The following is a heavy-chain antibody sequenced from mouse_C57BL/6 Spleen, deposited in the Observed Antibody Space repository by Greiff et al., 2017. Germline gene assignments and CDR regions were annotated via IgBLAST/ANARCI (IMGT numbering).Heavy chain of an antibody. CDR3: TTYYSKEGWFAY. V-gene: IGHV14-4*01. CDR2: IDPENGDT. CDR1: GFNIKDDY. D-gene: IGHD2-5*01. Sequence: EVQLKQSGAELVRPGASVKLSCTASGFNIKDDYMHWVKQRPEQGLEWIGWIDPENGDTEYASKFQGKATITADTSSNTAYLQLSSLTSEDTAVYYCTTYYSKEGWFAYWGQGTLVTVSA. J-gene: IGHJ3*01.